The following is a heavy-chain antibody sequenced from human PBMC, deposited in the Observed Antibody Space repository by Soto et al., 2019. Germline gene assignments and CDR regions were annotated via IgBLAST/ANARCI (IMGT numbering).Heavy chain of an antibody. CDR3: ARDWGYDSSAYNSWFDP. CDR2: IIPIFGTA. J-gene: IGHJ5*02. CDR1: GGTFSTYA. V-gene: IGHV1-69*13. Sequence: SVKVSCKASGGTFSTYAISWVRQAPGQGLEWMGGIIPIFGTANYAQKFQGRVTITADESTSTVYMELRSLRSEDTAVYYCARDWGYDSSAYNSWFDPWGQVTLVTVSS. D-gene: IGHD3-22*01.